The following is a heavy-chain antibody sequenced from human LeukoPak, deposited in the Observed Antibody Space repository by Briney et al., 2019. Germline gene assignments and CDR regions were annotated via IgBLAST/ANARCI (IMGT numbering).Heavy chain of an antibody. J-gene: IGHJ6*03. V-gene: IGHV3-30*02. CDR2: IRYDGSNK. CDR3: AKSLYSSSWSDYYYYYMDV. Sequence: GGSLRLSCAPSGFTFSSYGMHWVRQAPGKGLEWVAFIRYDGSNKYYADSVKGRFTISRDNSKNTLYLQMNSLRAEDTAVYYCAKSLYSSSWSDYYYYYMDVWGKGTTVTVSS. CDR1: GFTFSSYG. D-gene: IGHD6-13*01.